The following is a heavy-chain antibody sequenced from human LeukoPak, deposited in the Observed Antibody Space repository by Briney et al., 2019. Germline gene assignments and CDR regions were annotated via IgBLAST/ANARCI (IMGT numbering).Heavy chain of an antibody. D-gene: IGHD7-27*01. J-gene: IGHJ4*02. CDR1: GYTFTGYF. CDR3: ARGPHWDPHFDY. Sequence: ASVKVSCKASGYTFTGYFIHWVRQAPGQGLEWMGWINPNSGGTNYALKFQGRVTMTRDTSISTAYMELSGLRSDDTAVYYCARGPHWDPHFDYWGQGTLVTVSS. CDR2: INPNSGGT. V-gene: IGHV1-2*02.